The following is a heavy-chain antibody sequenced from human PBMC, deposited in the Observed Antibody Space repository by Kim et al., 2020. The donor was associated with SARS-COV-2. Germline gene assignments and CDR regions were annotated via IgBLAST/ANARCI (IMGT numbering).Heavy chain of an antibody. CDR3: SRARGYCSGGSCFGPSPFDVLDM. CDR2: ISYDGSNK. CDR1: GFTFVTYA. J-gene: IGHJ3*02. V-gene: IGHV3-30*04. D-gene: IGHD2-15*01. Sequence: GGSLRLSCAASGFTFVTYAMFWVRQAPGKGLEWVAVISYDGSNKNYADSVKGRVTIYRGNSKKILYLQMNSLRAEDTAVCYCSRARGYCSGGSCFGPSPFDVLDMWSQGTMGTVCS.